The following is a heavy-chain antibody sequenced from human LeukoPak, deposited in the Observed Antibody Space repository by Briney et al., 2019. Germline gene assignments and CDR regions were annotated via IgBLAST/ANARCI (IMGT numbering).Heavy chain of an antibody. Sequence: GGCLRLSCAASGFSISTYDMHWVRQAPGKGLEWVTVIRYDGSNKYYADSVKGRFTISRDNSKNTVYLQMNSLRAEDTAVYYCAKEYNYYFDYWGQGTLVTVSS. J-gene: IGHJ4*02. CDR1: GFSISTYD. V-gene: IGHV3-30*02. CDR2: IRYDGSNK. D-gene: IGHD1-1*01. CDR3: AKEYNYYFDY.